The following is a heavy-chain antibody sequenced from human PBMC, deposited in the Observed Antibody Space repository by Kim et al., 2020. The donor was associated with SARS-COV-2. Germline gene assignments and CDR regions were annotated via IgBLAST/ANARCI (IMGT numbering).Heavy chain of an antibody. CDR3: AREEYSSIWEYYYYYGMDV. Sequence: GRFTISRDNAKNTMYLQMNRLRAEDTAVYYCAREEYSSIWEYYYYYGMDVWGQGTTVTVSS. V-gene: IGHV3-11*04. J-gene: IGHJ6*02. D-gene: IGHD6-13*01.